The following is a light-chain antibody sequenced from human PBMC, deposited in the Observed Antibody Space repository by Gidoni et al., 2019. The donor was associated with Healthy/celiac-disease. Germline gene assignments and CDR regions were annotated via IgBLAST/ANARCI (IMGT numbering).Light chain of an antibody. CDR3: QQYNSYPYT. J-gene: IGKJ2*01. CDR1: QSISSW. V-gene: IGKV1-5*03. Sequence: DIQMTQSPSTLSASVGDRVTITCRASQSISSWLAWYQQKPGKAPTLLVYKASSLESGVPSRLSGSGSGTEFTLTISSLQPDDFATDYGQQYNSYPYTFGQGTKLEIK. CDR2: KAS.